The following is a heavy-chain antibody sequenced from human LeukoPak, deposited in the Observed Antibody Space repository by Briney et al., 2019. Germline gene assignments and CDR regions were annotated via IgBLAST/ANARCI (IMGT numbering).Heavy chain of an antibody. CDR2: IYYSGST. CDR3: ARLRQGKWFDP. CDR1: GGSISSYY. J-gene: IGHJ5*02. D-gene: IGHD3-10*01. V-gene: IGHV4-59*01. Sequence: PSETLSLTCTVSGGSISSYYWSWIRQPPGKGLEWIGYIYYSGSTNYNPSLKSRVTISADTSKNQFSLKLSSVTAADTAVYYCARLRQGKWFDPWGQGTLVTVSS.